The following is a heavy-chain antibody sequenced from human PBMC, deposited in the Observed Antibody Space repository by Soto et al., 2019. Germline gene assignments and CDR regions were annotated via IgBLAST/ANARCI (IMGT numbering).Heavy chain of an antibody. V-gene: IGHV1-69*01. J-gene: IGHJ4*02. CDR1: GGTFSTYA. Sequence: QVQLVQSGAEVKKPGSSVKVSCKASGGTFSTYAISWVRQAPGQGLEWMGRIIPMFATANYAQKFQGRVTITADDFTNTVYMEVSSLRSEDTAVYYCATGTRNFGAAVDHWGQGTLVTVSS. D-gene: IGHD3-16*01. CDR3: ATGTRNFGAAVDH. CDR2: IIPMFATA.